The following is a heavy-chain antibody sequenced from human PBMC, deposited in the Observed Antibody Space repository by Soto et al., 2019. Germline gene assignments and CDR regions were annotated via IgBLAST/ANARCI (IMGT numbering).Heavy chain of an antibody. CDR1: GGSISSYY. Sequence: PSETLSLTCTVSGGSISSYYWSWIRQPPGKGLEWIGYIYYSGSTNYNPSLKSRVTISVDTSKNQFSLKLSSVTAADTAVYYCARGEIHYDILTGYYLAYFDYWGQGTLVTVSS. CDR3: ARGEIHYDILTGYYLAYFDY. V-gene: IGHV4-59*01. CDR2: IYYSGST. J-gene: IGHJ4*02. D-gene: IGHD3-9*01.